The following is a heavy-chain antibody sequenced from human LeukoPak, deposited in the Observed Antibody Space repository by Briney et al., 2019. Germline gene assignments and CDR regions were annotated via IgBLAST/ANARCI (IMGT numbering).Heavy chain of an antibody. J-gene: IGHJ3*02. CDR1: GFTFSNAW. D-gene: IGHD6-13*01. V-gene: IGHV3-21*01. CDR2: ISSSSSYI. CDR3: ARVIRRQQLVDAFDI. Sequence: PGGSPRLSCAASGFTFSNAWMSWVRQVPGKGLEWGSSISSSSSYIYYAASVKGRFTISRDNAKNSLYLQMNSLRAEDTAVYYCARVIRRQQLVDAFDIWGQGTMVTVSS.